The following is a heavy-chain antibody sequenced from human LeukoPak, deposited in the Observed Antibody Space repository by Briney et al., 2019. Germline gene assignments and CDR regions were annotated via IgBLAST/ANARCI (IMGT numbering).Heavy chain of an antibody. CDR3: AKEGGPLDV. J-gene: IGHJ6*04. Sequence: GGSLRLSCAASGFTFDVCAMHWVRHARGKGLEWVSLISWDGGSTYYADSVKGRFTISRDNSKNSLYLQMNSLRAEDTALYYCAKEGGPLDVWGKGTTVTVSS. CDR2: ISWDGGST. V-gene: IGHV3-43D*03. CDR1: GFTFDVCA.